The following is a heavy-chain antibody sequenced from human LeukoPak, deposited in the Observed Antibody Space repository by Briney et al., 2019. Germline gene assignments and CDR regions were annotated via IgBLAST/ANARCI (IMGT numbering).Heavy chain of an antibody. CDR3: ARDDYGGNRGEAY. D-gene: IGHD4-23*01. V-gene: IGHV1-69*13. J-gene: IGHJ4*02. CDR1: GGTFTIYA. Sequence: SVKVSCKASGGTFTIYAISWVRQAPGQGLEWMGGIIPIFGTANYAQKFQGRVTITADESTSTAYMELSSLRSEDTAVYYCARDDYGGNRGEAYWGQGTLVTVSS. CDR2: IIPIFGTA.